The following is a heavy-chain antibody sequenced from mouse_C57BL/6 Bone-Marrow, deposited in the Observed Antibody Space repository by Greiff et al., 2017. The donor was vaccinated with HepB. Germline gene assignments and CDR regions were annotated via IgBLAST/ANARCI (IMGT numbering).Heavy chain of an antibody. D-gene: IGHD1-1*01. J-gene: IGHJ1*03. Sequence: EVKLVESGPGLVKPSQSLSLTCSVTGYSITSGYYWNWIRQFPGNKLEWMGYISYDGSNNYNPSLKNRISITRDTSKNQFFLKLNSVTTEDTATYYCARRRRTYYYGSSWYFDVWGTGTTVTVSS. V-gene: IGHV3-6*01. CDR3: ARRRRTYYYGSSWYFDV. CDR1: GYSITSGYY. CDR2: ISYDGSN.